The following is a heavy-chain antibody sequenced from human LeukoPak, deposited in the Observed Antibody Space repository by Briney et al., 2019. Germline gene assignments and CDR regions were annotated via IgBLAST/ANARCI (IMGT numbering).Heavy chain of an antibody. Sequence: SETPSLTCSLSGGSISSGSYYWGWIRQPAGKGLEWIGRVYPSGSTSYDPSFKSRVSISIDTFKNQYTLNLSSVTAADTAVYYCAKDMGPTYSNLIGDWFDPWGQGLLVTVSS. J-gene: IGHJ5*02. D-gene: IGHD5-18*01. V-gene: IGHV4-61*02. CDR2: VYPSGST. CDR3: AKDMGPTYSNLIGDWFDP. CDR1: GGSISSGSYY.